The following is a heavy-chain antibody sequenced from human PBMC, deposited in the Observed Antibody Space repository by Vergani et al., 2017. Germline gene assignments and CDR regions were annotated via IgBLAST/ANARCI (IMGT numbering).Heavy chain of an antibody. CDR1: GFSLSTSGVS. Sequence: QITLKESGPTLVTPTQTLTLTCTVSGFSLSTSGVSVAWIRQPPGKALEWLALIYWNDDKRYSPSLKSRLTITKDTSKNQVVLTMTNMDPADTATYFCARRGLGIPGRRTSRCGINWFGPWGPGTLVTVSS. CDR2: IYWNDDK. D-gene: IGHD6-6*01. V-gene: IGHV2-5*01. J-gene: IGHJ5*02. CDR3: ARRGLGIPGRRTSRCGINWFGP.